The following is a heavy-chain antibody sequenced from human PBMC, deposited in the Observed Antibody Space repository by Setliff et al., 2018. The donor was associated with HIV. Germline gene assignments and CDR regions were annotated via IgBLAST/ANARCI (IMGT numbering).Heavy chain of an antibody. CDR1: GGSISSGSYY. CDR2: IFSSGST. V-gene: IGHV4-61*02. CDR3: AREDGPYYFDS. Sequence: SETLSLTCTVSGGSISSGSYYWSWIRQPAGKGLEWIGRIFSSGSTNYNPSLKSRVTVSVDTSKNQFSLKVSSVTAADTAVYYCAREDGPYYFDSWGQGTLVTVSS. J-gene: IGHJ4*02.